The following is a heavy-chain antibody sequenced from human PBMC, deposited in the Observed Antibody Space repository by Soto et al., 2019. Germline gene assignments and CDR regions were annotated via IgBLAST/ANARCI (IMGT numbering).Heavy chain of an antibody. CDR3: ARAGKLDDDYIWGSYRPNFAY. Sequence: SETLSLTCTVSGGSISSYYWSWIRQPPGKGLEWIGYIYYSGSTNYNPSLKSRVTISVDTSKNQFSLKLSSVTAADTAVYYCARAGKLDDDYIWGSYRPNFAYWGQGTLVTVSS. CDR1: GGSISSYY. CDR2: IYYSGST. D-gene: IGHD3-16*02. J-gene: IGHJ4*02. V-gene: IGHV4-59*08.